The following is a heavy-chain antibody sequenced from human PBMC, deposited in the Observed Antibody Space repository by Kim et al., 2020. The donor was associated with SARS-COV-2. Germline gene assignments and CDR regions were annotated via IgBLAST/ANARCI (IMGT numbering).Heavy chain of an antibody. J-gene: IGHJ6*02. Sequence: LMSAVTISVATSKNQFSLKLSSVTAADTAVYYCARVPTFGEPREEYGMDVWGQGTTVTVSS. CDR3: ARVPTFGEPREEYGMDV. D-gene: IGHD3-10*01. V-gene: IGHV4-31*01.